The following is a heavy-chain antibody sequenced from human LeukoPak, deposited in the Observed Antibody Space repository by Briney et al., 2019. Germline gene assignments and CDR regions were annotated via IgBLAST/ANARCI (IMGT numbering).Heavy chain of an antibody. CDR2: ISYDGSNK. Sequence: GGSLRLSCAASGFTFSSYGMHWVRQAPGKGLEWVAVISYDGSNKYYADSVKGRFTISRDNSKNTLYLQMNSLRAEDTAVYYCARDYSPPHYFDSSGYFDYWGQGTLVTVSS. V-gene: IGHV3-30*03. CDR1: GFTFSSYG. J-gene: IGHJ4*02. D-gene: IGHD3-22*01. CDR3: ARDYSPPHYFDSSGYFDY.